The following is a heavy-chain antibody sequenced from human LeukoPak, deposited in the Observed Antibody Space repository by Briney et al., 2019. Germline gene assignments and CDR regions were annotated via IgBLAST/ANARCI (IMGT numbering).Heavy chain of an antibody. CDR1: GYTFTSYA. CDR2: INTNTGNT. D-gene: IGHD6-13*01. V-gene: IGHV7-4-1*02. CDR3: ASSYIAAAGSVLYYGMDV. J-gene: IGHJ6*02. Sequence: GASVKVSCKASGYTFTSYAMNWVRQAPGQGLEWMGWINTNTGNTTYAQSFTGRFVFSLDTSVSTAYLQISSLKAEDTAVYYCASSYIAAAGSVLYYGMDVWGQGTTVTVSS.